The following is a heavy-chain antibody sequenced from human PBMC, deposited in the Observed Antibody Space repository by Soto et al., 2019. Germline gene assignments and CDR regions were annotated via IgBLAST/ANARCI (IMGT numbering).Heavy chain of an antibody. CDR3: ARRRSGELNYYGMDV. D-gene: IGHD1-1*01. V-gene: IGHV1-69*13. Sequence: GASVKVSCKASGGTFSSYAISWVRQAPGQGLEWMGGIIPIFGTANYAQKFQGRVTITADESTSTAYMELSSLRSEDTAVYYCARRRSGELNYYGMDVWGQGTTVTVSS. J-gene: IGHJ6*02. CDR2: IIPIFGTA. CDR1: GGTFSSYA.